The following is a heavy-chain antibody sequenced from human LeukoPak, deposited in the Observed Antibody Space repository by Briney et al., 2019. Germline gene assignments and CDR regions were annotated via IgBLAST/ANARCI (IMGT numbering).Heavy chain of an antibody. CDR2: ISAYNGNT. CDR1: GYTSTSYG. CDR3: ASGIRDGYNSDY. J-gene: IGHJ4*02. D-gene: IGHD5-24*01. V-gene: IGHV1-18*01. Sequence: ASVKVSCKASGYTSTSYGISWVRQAPGQGLEWMGWISAYNGNTNYAQKLQGRVTMTTDTSTSTAYMELRSLRSDDTAVYYCASGIRDGYNSDYWGQGTLVTVSS.